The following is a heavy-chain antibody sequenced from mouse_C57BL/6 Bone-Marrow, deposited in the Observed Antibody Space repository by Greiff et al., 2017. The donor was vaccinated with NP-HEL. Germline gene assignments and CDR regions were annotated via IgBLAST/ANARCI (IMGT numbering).Heavy chain of an antibody. CDR2: IHPNSGST. V-gene: IGHV1-64*01. D-gene: IGHD1-1*01. J-gene: IGHJ2*01. CDR3: ARWGGDCVYYHYFDY. CDR1: GYTFTSYW. Sequence: QVQLQQPGAELVKPGASVKLSCKASGYTFTSYWMHWVKQRPGQGLEWIGMIHPNSGSTNYNEKFKSKATLTVDKSSSTAYMQLSSLTSEDSAVYYCARWGGDCVYYHYFDYWGQGTTLTVSS.